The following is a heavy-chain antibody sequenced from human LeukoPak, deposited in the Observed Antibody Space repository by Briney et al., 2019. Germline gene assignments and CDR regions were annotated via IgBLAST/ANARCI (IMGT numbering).Heavy chain of an antibody. CDR3: ARERGNDAFDI. J-gene: IGHJ3*02. D-gene: IGHD4-23*01. CDR2: ISSSSSYI. Sequence: PGGSLRLSXAASGFTFSSYSMNWVRQAPGKGLEWVSSISSSSSYIYYADSVKGRFTISRDNAKNSLYLQMNSLRAEDTAVYYCARERGNDAFDIWGQGTMVTVSS. CDR1: GFTFSSYS. V-gene: IGHV3-21*01.